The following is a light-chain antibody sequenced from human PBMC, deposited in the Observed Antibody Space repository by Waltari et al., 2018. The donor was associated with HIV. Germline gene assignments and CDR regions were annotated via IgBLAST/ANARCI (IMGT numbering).Light chain of an antibody. CDR1: ENIGNL. Sequence: DIEMTQSPSTLSASVGDTVTITCRTSENIGNLLAWYQIKPGKAPDLLIYRASTLKSGVPSRFSGRGSGTEFALTVRGLQPDDFGTFFCQQYNVYPWTFGQGTRVDLK. V-gene: IGKV1-5*03. CDR3: QQYNVYPWT. CDR2: RAS. J-gene: IGKJ1*01.